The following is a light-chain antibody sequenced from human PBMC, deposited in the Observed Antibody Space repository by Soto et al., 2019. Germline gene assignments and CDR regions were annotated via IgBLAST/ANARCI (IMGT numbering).Light chain of an antibody. Sequence: EIVLTQSPGTLSLSPGETATLSCRASQTIGRNYLASYQQKPGQAPRLLIFGTSTRATGIPDRFSGSGSGTDFTLSISRLEPEDFAVYYCQQYASSPLLTFGGGTKVEIK. CDR3: QQYASSPLLT. CDR2: GTS. J-gene: IGKJ4*01. CDR1: QTIGRNY. V-gene: IGKV3-20*01.